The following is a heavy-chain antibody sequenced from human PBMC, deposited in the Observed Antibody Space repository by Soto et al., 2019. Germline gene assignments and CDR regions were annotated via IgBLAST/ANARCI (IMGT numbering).Heavy chain of an antibody. CDR2: IIPIFGIA. CDR1: GGTFSRYS. J-gene: IGHJ6*02. Sequence: QVQLVQSGAEVKKPGSSVKVSCKASGGTFSRYSITWVRQAPGHGLEWIGRIIPIFGIASYAQKFQGRVTNTADESTSTAYIELSSLRSEDTAVYYCAREDRDRETGLVPAAIDGMDVWGQGTTVTVSS. CDR3: AREDRDRETGLVPAAIDGMDV. D-gene: IGHD2-2*01. V-gene: IGHV1-69*08.